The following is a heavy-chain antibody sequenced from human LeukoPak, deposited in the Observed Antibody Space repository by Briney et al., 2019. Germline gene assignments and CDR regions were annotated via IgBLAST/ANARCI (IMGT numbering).Heavy chain of an antibody. V-gene: IGHV4-39*02. CDR3: ARDLNTAMAHYFDY. J-gene: IGHJ4*02. D-gene: IGHD5-18*01. Sequence: SETLSLTCTVSGGSISSYYWGWIRQPPGKGLEWIGSIYYSGSTYYNPSLKSRVTISVDTSKNQFSLKLSSVTAADTAVYYCARDLNTAMAHYFDYWGQGTLVTVSS. CDR2: IYYSGST. CDR1: GGSISSYY.